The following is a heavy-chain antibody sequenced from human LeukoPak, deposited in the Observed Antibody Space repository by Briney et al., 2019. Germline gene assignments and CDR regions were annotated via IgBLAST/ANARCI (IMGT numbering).Heavy chain of an antibody. CDR1: GFTFSSYA. Sequence: PGRSLRLSCAASGFTFSSYAIHWVRQAPGKGLEWVALTSHDGSYKYYADSVKGRFTISRDNSKNTLYLQMNSLRPEDMAVYYCARGEALYDFWSGYYYYYMDVWGKGTTVTVSS. CDR3: ARGEALYDFWSGYYYYYMDV. CDR2: TSHDGSYK. D-gene: IGHD3-3*01. V-gene: IGHV3-30*04. J-gene: IGHJ6*03.